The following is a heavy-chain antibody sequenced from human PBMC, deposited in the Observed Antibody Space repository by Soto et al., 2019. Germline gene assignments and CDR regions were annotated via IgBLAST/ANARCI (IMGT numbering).Heavy chain of an antibody. V-gene: IGHV3-48*02. CDR3: ARLPKGSLVTA. Sequence: LVESGGGLVYPGGSLRLSCVASGFSFSDYSMNWVRQAPGKGLQWVSYISSSSDNTYYADSVKGRFTVSRDNAKNALFLKMNSLRDDDTATYYCARLPKGSLVTAWGQGSRVTVSS. CDR2: ISSSSDNT. CDR1: GFSFSDYS. D-gene: IGHD2-21*02. J-gene: IGHJ4*02.